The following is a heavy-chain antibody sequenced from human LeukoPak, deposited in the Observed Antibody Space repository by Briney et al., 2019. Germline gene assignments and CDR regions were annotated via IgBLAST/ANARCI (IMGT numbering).Heavy chain of an antibody. CDR1: SASISSYY. J-gene: IGHJ3*02. Sequence: PSETLSLTCTDSSASISSYYWSWIRQTPGQGLQWIGWIHYNGNTNYNPSLKSRVTMSSDMSKNQFSLNLRSVTAADTALYYCARSYGHYRSQIWGQGTMVTVSS. V-gene: IGHV4-59*01. CDR2: IHYNGNT. CDR3: ARSYGHYRSQI. D-gene: IGHD4-11*01.